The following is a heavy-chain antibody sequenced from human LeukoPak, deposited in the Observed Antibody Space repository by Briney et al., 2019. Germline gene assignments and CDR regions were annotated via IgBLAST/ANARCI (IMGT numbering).Heavy chain of an antibody. CDR3: ATLAAAGLNFDY. CDR1: GFTFDDYA. CDR2: ISWNSGSI. J-gene: IGHJ4*02. V-gene: IGHV3-9*01. D-gene: IGHD6-13*01. Sequence: PGRSLRPSCAASGFTFDDYAMHWVRQAPGKGLEWVSGISWNSGSIGYADSVKGRFTISRDNAKNSLYLQMNSLRAEDTALYYCATLAAAGLNFDYWGQGTLVTVSS.